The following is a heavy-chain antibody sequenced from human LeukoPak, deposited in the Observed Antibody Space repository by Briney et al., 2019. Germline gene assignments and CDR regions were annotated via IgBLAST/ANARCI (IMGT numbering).Heavy chain of an antibody. Sequence: QPGGSLRLSCEASGFTFSGDWMHWVRQAPGKGLVWVSRINPDGSSAYYADSVKGRFSTSRDNAKNTLYLQMNSLRAEDTAVYYCTRGISGNYGNFDYWGQGTLVTVSS. V-gene: IGHV3-74*01. CDR1: GFTFSGDW. CDR3: TRGISGNYGNFDY. CDR2: INPDGSSA. D-gene: IGHD1-26*01. J-gene: IGHJ4*02.